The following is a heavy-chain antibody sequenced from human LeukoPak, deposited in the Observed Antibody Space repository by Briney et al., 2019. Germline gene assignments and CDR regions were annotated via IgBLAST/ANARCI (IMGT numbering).Heavy chain of an antibody. CDR1: GFTFSSYW. Sequence: GGSLRLSCAASGFTFSSYWMHWVRQAPGKGLVWVSGINGDGGSTNYADSVKGRFTISRDNAENTLYLQMNSLRAEDTAVYYCARADSCKTRSFDYWGQGTLVTVSS. J-gene: IGHJ4*02. D-gene: IGHD3-22*01. V-gene: IGHV3-74*01. CDR3: ARADSCKTRSFDY. CDR2: INGDGGST.